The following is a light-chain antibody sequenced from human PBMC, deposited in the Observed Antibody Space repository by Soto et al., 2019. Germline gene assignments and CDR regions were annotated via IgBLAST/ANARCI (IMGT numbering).Light chain of an antibody. J-gene: IGKJ1*01. CDR2: AAS. CDR1: QGISSY. Sequence: DIQLTQSPSFLSASVGDRVTITCRASQGISSYLAWYQQKPGKAPKLLIYAASTLQSGVPSRFSGSGYGTEFTLTISSLQPEDFSTYSCQQLNSYPLTFGQGTKMDIK. CDR3: QQLNSYPLT. V-gene: IGKV1-9*01.